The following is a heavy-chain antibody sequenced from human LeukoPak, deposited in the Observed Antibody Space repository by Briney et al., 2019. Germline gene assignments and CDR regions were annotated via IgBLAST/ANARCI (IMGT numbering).Heavy chain of an antibody. V-gene: IGHV3-23*01. CDR2: ISGSGGST. Sequence: TGGSLRLSCAASGFTFSSYAMSWVRQAPGKGLEWVSAISGSGGSTYYADSVKGRFTISRDNSKNTLYLQMNSLRAEDTAVYYCAKVGDFWSGYYRDYWGQGTLVTVSS. CDR3: AKVGDFWSGYYRDY. CDR1: GFTFSSYA. J-gene: IGHJ4*02. D-gene: IGHD3-3*01.